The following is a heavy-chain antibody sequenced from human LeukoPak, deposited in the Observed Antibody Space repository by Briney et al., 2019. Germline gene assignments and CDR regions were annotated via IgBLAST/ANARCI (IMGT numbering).Heavy chain of an antibody. CDR1: GGSISSYY. V-gene: IGHV4-4*08. J-gene: IGHJ4*02. Sequence: SETLSLTCTVSGGSISSYYWSWIRQPPGKGLECIGYISSSGSTNYNPSLESRVTISEDMSKNQFSLKLSSVTAADTALYFCARLIYNTYTNNWRFDYWGQGTLVTISS. D-gene: IGHD1-1*01. CDR3: ARLIYNTYTNNWRFDY. CDR2: ISSSGST.